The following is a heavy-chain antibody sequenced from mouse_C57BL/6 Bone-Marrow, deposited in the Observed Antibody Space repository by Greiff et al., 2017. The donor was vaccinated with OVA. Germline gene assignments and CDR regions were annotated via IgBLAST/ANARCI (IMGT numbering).Heavy chain of an antibody. CDR3: ARGGRSMDD. Sequence: QVQLKESGAELAKPGASVKMSCKASGYTFTTYPIEWMKQNHGKSLEWIGNFHPYNDNTKYNEKFKGKATLTVDKSSSTVYLELSRLTSDDSAVYYCARGGRSMDDWGQGTSVTVSS. V-gene: IGHV1-47*01. CDR2: FHPYNDNT. CDR1: GYTFTTYP. J-gene: IGHJ4*01.